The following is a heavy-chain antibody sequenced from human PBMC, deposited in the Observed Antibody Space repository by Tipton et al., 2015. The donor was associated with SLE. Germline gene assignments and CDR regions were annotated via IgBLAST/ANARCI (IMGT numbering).Heavy chain of an antibody. D-gene: IGHD6-19*01. CDR3: ARAGITVRTGAFDI. V-gene: IGHV4-59*08. Sequence: TLSLTCTVSGGSISSYYWSWTRQPPGKGLEWIGYIYYSGSTNYNPSLKSRVTISVDTSKNQFSLKLSSVTAADTAVYYCARAGITVRTGAFDIWGRGTMVTVSS. CDR1: GGSISSYY. CDR2: IYYSGST. J-gene: IGHJ3*02.